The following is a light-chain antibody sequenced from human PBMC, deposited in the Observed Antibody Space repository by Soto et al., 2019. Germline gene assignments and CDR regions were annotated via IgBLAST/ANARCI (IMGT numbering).Light chain of an antibody. Sequence: EIVLTQSPGILSLSPGERASLSCRASQSVSSNYLAWYQQKPGQAPRLLIHGASNMATGIPDRLSGSGSGTDFTLTVSRLEPEDFAVYYCQQYGSSPLTFGGGTRVQIK. V-gene: IGKV3-20*01. CDR1: QSVSSNY. CDR3: QQYGSSPLT. CDR2: GAS. J-gene: IGKJ4*01.